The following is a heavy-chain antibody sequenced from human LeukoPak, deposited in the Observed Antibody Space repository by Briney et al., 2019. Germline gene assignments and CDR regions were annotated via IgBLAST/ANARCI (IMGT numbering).Heavy chain of an antibody. D-gene: IGHD6-13*01. CDR1: GFSLRTSGVG. V-gene: IGHV2-5*02. Sequence: SGPTLVNSTQTLTLTCTFSGFSLRTSGVGVGWIRQPPGKALEWLALIYWDDDKRYSPSLKSRLTITKDTSKNQVVLTMTNMDPVDTATYYCARKISSSWYFGFDYWGQGTLVTVSS. CDR2: IYWDDDK. J-gene: IGHJ4*02. CDR3: ARKISSSWYFGFDY.